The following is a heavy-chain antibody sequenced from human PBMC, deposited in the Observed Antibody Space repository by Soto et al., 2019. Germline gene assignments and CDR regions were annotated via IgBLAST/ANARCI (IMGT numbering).Heavy chain of an antibody. CDR3: AREGSYYCDSRIDY. D-gene: IGHD3-10*01. Sequence: QVVLVQSGAEVKRPGDSVTVSCKAPEYTFANHFMHWVRQAPGQGLEWMGIINPYGGSATYTQKFQGRVTVTRDTSTSTLYLVLSSLTSADTAVYYCAREGSYYCDSRIDYWGQGTLVTVSS. J-gene: IGHJ4*02. V-gene: IGHV1-46*01. CDR1: EYTFANHF. CDR2: INPYGGSA.